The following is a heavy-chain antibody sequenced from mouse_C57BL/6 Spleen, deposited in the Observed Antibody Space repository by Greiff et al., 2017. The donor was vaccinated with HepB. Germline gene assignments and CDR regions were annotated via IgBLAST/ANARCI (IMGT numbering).Heavy chain of an antibody. Sequence: VQLQQSGPELVKPGASVKIPRKASGYTFTDYNMDWVKQSHGKSLEWIGDINPNNGGTIYNQKFKGKATLTVDKSSSTAYMELRSLTSEDTAVYYCARSALYYKFAYWGQGTLVTVSA. J-gene: IGHJ3*01. CDR1: GYTFTDYN. CDR2: INPNNGGT. D-gene: IGHD2-1*01. CDR3: ARSALYYKFAY. V-gene: IGHV1-18*01.